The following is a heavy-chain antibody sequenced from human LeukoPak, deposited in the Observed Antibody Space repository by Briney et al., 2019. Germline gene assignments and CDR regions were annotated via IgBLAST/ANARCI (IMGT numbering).Heavy chain of an antibody. Sequence: SETLSLTCTVSGGSISSGSYYWSWIRQPAGKGLEWIGRIYTSGSTNYNPSLKSRVTISVDTSKNQFSLKLSSVTAADTAVYYCAREGYYYDSSSSDYWGQGTLVTVS. V-gene: IGHV4-61*02. CDR1: GGSISSGSYY. J-gene: IGHJ4*02. CDR3: AREGYYYDSSSSDY. CDR2: IYTSGST. D-gene: IGHD3-22*01.